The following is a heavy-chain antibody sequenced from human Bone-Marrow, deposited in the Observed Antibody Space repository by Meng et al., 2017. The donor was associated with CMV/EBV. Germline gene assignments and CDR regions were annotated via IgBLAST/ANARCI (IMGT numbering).Heavy chain of an antibody. CDR1: GGSFSGYY. V-gene: IGHV4-34*01. Sequence: SETLSLTCAVYGGSFSGYYWSWIRQPPGKGLEWIGDINHSGSTNYNPSPKSRVTISVDTSKNQFSLKLSSVTAADTAVYYWARVSIFGVVPNWFDPWGQGARVTGSS. J-gene: IGHJ5*02. D-gene: IGHD3-3*01. CDR3: ARVSIFGVVPNWFDP. CDR2: INHSGST.